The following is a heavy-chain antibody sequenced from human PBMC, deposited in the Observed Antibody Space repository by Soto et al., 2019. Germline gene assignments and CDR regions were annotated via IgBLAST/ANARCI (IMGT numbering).Heavy chain of an antibody. D-gene: IGHD4-17*01. CDR2: INSDGSST. CDR3: ARDSSTVETDMDV. CDR1: GFTFSSYW. J-gene: IGHJ6*04. Sequence: PGGSLRLSCAASGFTFSSYWMHWVRQAPGKGLVWVSRINSDGSSTSYADSVKGRFTISRDNAKNTLYLQMNRLRAEDTAVYYCARDSSTVETDMDVWGKGTTVTVSS. V-gene: IGHV3-74*01.